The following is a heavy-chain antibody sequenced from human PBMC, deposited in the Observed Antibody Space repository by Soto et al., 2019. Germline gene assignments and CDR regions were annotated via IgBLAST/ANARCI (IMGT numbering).Heavy chain of an antibody. CDR2: IDPSDSYT. CDR1: GYSFTSYW. J-gene: IGHJ6*02. D-gene: IGHD6-6*01. V-gene: IGHV5-10-1*01. CDR3: ARLSSSFPYSYYGMDV. Sequence: GESLKISCKGSGYSFTSYWISWLRQMPGKGLEWMGRIDPSDSYTNYSPSFQGHVTISADKSISTAYLQWSSLKASDTAMYYCARLSSSFPYSYYGMDVWGQGXAVTVYS.